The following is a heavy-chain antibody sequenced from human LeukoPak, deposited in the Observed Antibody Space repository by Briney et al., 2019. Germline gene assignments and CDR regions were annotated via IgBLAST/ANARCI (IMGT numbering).Heavy chain of an antibody. Sequence: PSETMSLTCTVAGYSISSVYYWGWIRPPAGRGLEWIWSIFHSGMSFYKPSRKSRVTISVHTSKNTFSLKLSSVTAADTAVYYCARVIAARRRDFEYWGQGTLVTVSS. V-gene: IGHV4-38-2*02. CDR3: ARVIAARRRDFEY. D-gene: IGHD6-6*01. CDR1: GYSISSVYY. J-gene: IGHJ4*02. CDR2: IFHSGMS.